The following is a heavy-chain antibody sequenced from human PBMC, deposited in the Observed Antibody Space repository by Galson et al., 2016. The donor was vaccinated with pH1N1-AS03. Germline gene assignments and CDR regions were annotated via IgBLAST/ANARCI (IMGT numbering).Heavy chain of an antibody. CDR1: GFIFSTFA. Sequence: SLRLSCAGSGFIFSTFAMSWVRQAQGKGLEWVSSISSSNNYIYYEDSVKGRFTISRDNAENSLYLQIKSLRAEDTAVYYCARSGRDYYYDSSGYHEWYFDLWGRGTLVTVSS. V-gene: IGHV3-21*01. CDR2: ISSSNNYI. CDR3: ARSGRDYYYDSSGYHEWYFDL. D-gene: IGHD3-22*01. J-gene: IGHJ2*01.